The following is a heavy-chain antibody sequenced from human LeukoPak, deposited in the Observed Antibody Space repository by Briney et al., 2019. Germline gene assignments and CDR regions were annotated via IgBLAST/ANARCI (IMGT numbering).Heavy chain of an antibody. CDR3: ARRGVAAAATNLDY. D-gene: IGHD3-10*01. CDR1: GGSISGYY. Sequence: SETLSLTCTVSGGSISGYYWGWIRQPPGKGLEWIGSIYYSGTPYYNPSLETRLTISVDTSKSHFSLKLSSVTAADTAVYYCARRGVAAAATNLDYWGQGTLVTVSS. CDR2: IYYSGTP. V-gene: IGHV4-39*02. J-gene: IGHJ4*02.